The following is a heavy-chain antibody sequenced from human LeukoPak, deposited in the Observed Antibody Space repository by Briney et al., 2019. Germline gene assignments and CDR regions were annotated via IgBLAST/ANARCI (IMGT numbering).Heavy chain of an antibody. CDR1: GGSFSGYY. J-gene: IGHJ6*02. CDR3: ARWGTGRYCSGGSCYYYYGMDV. Sequence: SSETLSLTCAVYGGSFSGYYWSWIRQPPGKGLEWIGEINHSGSTNYNPSLKSRVTISVDTSKNQFSLKLSSVTAADTAVYYCARWGTGRYCSGGSCYYYYGMDVWGQGTTVTVSS. CDR2: INHSGST. D-gene: IGHD2-15*01. V-gene: IGHV4-34*01.